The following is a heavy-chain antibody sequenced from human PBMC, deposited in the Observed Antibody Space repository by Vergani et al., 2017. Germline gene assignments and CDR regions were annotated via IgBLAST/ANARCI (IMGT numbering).Heavy chain of an antibody. CDR1: GFTFSDYY. J-gene: IGHJ4*02. V-gene: IGHV3-11*06. D-gene: IGHD3-9*01. Sequence: QVQLVESGGGLVKPGGSLRLSCAASGFTFSDYYMSWIRQAPGKGLEWVSYISSSSSYTNYADSVKGRFTISRDNAKTSLYLQMNSLRAEDTAVYYCARDDLTQGLVDYWGQGTLVTVSS. CDR2: ISSSSSYT. CDR3: ARDDLTQGLVDY.